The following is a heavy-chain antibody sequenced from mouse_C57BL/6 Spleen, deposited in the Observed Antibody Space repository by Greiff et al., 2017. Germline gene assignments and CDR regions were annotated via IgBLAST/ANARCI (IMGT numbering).Heavy chain of an antibody. Sequence: VQLQQSGAELVKPGASVKLSCTASGFNITDYYMHWVKQRTEQGLEWIGRIDPEDGETNYAPKFQGKATLTADTSSNTAYLQLSSLSSEDTVVFYGARIEDYHYGSDYWGQGTSVTVSS. J-gene: IGHJ4*01. CDR3: ARIEDYHYGSDY. D-gene: IGHD2-4*01. CDR1: GFNITDYY. V-gene: IGHV14-2*01. CDR2: IDPEDGET.